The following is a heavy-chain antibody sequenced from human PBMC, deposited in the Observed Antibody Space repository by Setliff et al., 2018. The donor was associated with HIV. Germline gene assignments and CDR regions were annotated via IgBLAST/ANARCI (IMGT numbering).Heavy chain of an antibody. D-gene: IGHD2-15*01. J-gene: IGHJ5*02. V-gene: IGHV3-53*01. CDR1: GFTVSNNY. Sequence: GGSLRLSCAASGFTVSNNYMKWVRQASGKGLEWVSLIYSGGSTYYADSLKGRFTISRDNSKNTLYLQMNSLRAEDTAVYYCARDRTCSGGSCYGTWGQGTMVTVSS. CDR3: ARDRTCSGGSCYGT. CDR2: IYSGGST.